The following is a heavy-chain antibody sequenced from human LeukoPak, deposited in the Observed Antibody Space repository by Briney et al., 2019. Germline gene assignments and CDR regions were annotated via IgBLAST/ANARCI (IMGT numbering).Heavy chain of an antibody. CDR2: IWYDGSNK. D-gene: IGHD3-10*01. J-gene: IGHJ5*02. Sequence: PGRSLRLSCAASGFTFSSYGMRWVRQAPGKGLEWVAVIWYDGSNKYYADSVKGRFTISRDNSKNTLYLQMNSLRAEDTAVYYCARDRYYGSGSPVNWFDPWGQGTLVTVSS. CDR1: GFTFSSYG. CDR3: ARDRYYGSGSPVNWFDP. V-gene: IGHV3-33*01.